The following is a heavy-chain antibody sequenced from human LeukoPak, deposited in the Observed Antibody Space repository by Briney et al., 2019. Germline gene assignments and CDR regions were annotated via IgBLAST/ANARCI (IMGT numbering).Heavy chain of an antibody. Sequence: ASVKVSCKASAFSFTRPAVQWVRQARGQRLEWIGWIVVGSGNTNYAQKFQERVTMTRDMSTSAAYMELSSLRSEDTAVYYCATAADWNYYYGLDVWGQGTTVTVSS. CDR3: ATAADWNYYYGLDV. J-gene: IGHJ6*02. CDR2: IVVGSGNT. CDR1: AFSFTRPA. D-gene: IGHD2-21*01. V-gene: IGHV1-58*01.